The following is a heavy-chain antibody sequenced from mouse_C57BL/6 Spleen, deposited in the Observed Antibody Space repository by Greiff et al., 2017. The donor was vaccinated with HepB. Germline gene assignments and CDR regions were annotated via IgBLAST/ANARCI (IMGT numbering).Heavy chain of an antibody. J-gene: IGHJ4*01. V-gene: IGHV2-5*01. D-gene: IGHD2-3*01. Sequence: QVHVKQSGPGLVQPSQSLSITCTVSGFSLTSYGVHWVRQPPGKGLEWLGVIWRGGSTDYNAAFMSRLSITKDNSKSQVFFKMNSLQADDTAIYYCAKGGYDGYYVDYAMDYWGQGTSVTVSS. CDR1: GFSLTSYG. CDR2: IWRGGST. CDR3: AKGGYDGYYVDYAMDY.